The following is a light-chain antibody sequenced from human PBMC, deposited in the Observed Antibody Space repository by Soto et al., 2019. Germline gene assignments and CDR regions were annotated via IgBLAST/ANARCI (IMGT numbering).Light chain of an antibody. CDR1: RSLRHSNGNNY. CDR2: LGS. J-gene: IGKJ5*01. CDR3: MKALQTPIT. Sequence: DIVMSQSPVSLPVTPGEPASISCRSSRSLRHSNGNNYLDWYLQKTGQSPQILIYLGSNRASGVPDRLSGSGSGTDFKLKISRVEAEDVGVYYCMKALQTPITCGRGTRLEIK. V-gene: IGKV2-28*01.